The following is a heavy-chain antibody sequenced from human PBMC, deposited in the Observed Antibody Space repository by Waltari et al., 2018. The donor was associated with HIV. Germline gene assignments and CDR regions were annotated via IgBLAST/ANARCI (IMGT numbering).Heavy chain of an antibody. V-gene: IGHV3-21*01. CDR1: GFTFSTHS. J-gene: IGHJ4*02. Sequence: EVQLVESGGGLVKPGGSLRLSCTASGFTFSTHSMNWVRQAPGKGVEGDSLNRSSSIYLDYADSVKGLFTIARDNAKNSLYLQMNSLRAEDTAVYYCARGKDYYHSSGYYDNLPFDYWGQGTLVTVSS. CDR2: NRSSSIYL. D-gene: IGHD3-22*01. CDR3: ARGKDYYHSSGYYDNLPFDY.